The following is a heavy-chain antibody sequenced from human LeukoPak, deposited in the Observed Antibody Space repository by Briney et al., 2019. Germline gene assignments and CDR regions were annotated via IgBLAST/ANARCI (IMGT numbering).Heavy chain of an antibody. J-gene: IGHJ4*02. V-gene: IGHV3-48*01. CDR3: ARDFRFAFDD. Sequence: GGSLRLSCSASGFLFNDYSMNWVRQAPGKGLEWISYIGIDSGNTHYADSVRGRFVISADRATNSVYLHMTRLRVDDTAVYYCARDFRFAFDDWGQGTLVTVSS. CDR2: IGIDSGNT. CDR1: GFLFNDYS. D-gene: IGHD3-10*01.